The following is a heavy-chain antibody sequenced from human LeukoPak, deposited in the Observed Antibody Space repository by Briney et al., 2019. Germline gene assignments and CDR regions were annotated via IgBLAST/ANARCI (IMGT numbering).Heavy chain of an antibody. D-gene: IGHD3-16*01. V-gene: IGHV3-23*01. Sequence: PGGSLRLSCAASGFTFSSYAMSWVRQAPGKGLEWVSTIRTTGGSTYYADSVKGRFTISRDNSKNTLHLQMNSLRAEDTAVYYCAKGGGITRPYFDYWGQGTLVTVSS. CDR2: IRTTGGST. CDR3: AKGGGITRPYFDY. J-gene: IGHJ4*02. CDR1: GFTFSSYA.